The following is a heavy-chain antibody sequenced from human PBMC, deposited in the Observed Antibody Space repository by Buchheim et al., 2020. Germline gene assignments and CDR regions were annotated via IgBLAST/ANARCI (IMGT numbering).Heavy chain of an antibody. J-gene: IGHJ6*02. Sequence: QVQLVESGGGVVQPGRSLRLSCAASGFTLSSYGMHWVRQAPGTGLEWVAVIWYDGSNKYYADSVKGRFTISSANSKNTMYLQMNSLRAEDTAVYYCARDPSIGRGGYYYYGMDVWGQGTT. CDR2: IWYDGSNK. CDR3: ARDPSIGRGGYYYYGMDV. CDR1: GFTLSSYG. V-gene: IGHV3-33*01. D-gene: IGHD1-26*01.